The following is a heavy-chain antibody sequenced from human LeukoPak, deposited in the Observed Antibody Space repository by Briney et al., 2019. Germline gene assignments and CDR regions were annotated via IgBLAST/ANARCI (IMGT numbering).Heavy chain of an antibody. CDR3: ARGMSGTYYSLFFPDY. CDR2: ISSNGGRT. D-gene: IGHD1-26*01. Sequence: RPGGSLRLSCAASGFTFSSYAMHWVRQAPGKGLEYVSAISSNGGRTYYANPVKGRFTISRDNSKDTLYLQMGSLRAEDMAVYYCARGMSGTYYSLFFPDYWGQGTLVTVSS. CDR1: GFTFSSYA. J-gene: IGHJ4*02. V-gene: IGHV3-64*01.